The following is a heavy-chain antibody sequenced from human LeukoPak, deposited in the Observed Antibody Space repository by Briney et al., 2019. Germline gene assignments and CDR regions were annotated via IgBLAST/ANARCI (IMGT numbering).Heavy chain of an antibody. CDR1: GVTVSSNY. Sequence: PGGPLRLSCATSGVTVSSNYMNWVRQAPGKGLEWVSVIYSGGSTYYADSVKGRFTISKDSSKSTLYLQMNSVKADDTAVYYCACDQFAFGLFDYWGQGTLVTVSS. J-gene: IGHJ4*02. CDR2: IYSGGST. V-gene: IGHV3-53*01. CDR3: ACDQFAFGLFDY. D-gene: IGHD3/OR15-3a*01.